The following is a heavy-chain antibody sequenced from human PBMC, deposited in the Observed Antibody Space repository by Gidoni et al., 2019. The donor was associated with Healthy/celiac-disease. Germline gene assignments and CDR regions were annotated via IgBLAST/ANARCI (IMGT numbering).Heavy chain of an antibody. CDR2: ISISSSYI. V-gene: IGHV3-21*01. Sequence: EVQLVESGGGLVKPGGSLRLSCAASGFTFSSYSMNWVRQAPGKGLEWVSSISISSSYIYYADSVKGRFTISRDNAKNSLYLQMNSLRAEDTAVYYCARVSLTIFGVDTGAFDIWGQGTMVTVSS. CDR3: ARVSLTIFGVDTGAFDI. D-gene: IGHD3-3*01. CDR1: GFTFSSYS. J-gene: IGHJ3*02.